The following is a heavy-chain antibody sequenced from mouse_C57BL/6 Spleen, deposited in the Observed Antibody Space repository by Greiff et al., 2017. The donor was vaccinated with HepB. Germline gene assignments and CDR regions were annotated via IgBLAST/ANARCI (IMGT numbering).Heavy chain of an antibody. D-gene: IGHD2-4*01. CDR3: ARGRDDYDVFAY. CDR2: INPNNGGT. V-gene: IGHV1-18*01. J-gene: IGHJ3*01. CDR1: GYTFTDYN. Sequence: DVQLQESGPELVKPGASVKIPCKASGYTFTDYNMDWVKQSHGKSLEWIGDINPNNGGTIYNQKFKGKATLTVDKSSSTAYMELRSLTSEDTAVYYCARGRDDYDVFAYWGQGTLVTVSA.